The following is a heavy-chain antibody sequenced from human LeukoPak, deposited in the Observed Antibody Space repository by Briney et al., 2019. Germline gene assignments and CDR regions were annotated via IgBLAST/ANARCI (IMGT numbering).Heavy chain of an antibody. V-gene: IGHV3-66*01. D-gene: IGHD5-12*01. CDR2: IYAGGTT. CDR1: GFTVSSSY. CDR3: ARGGNGGYDVSGLDY. Sequence: GGSLRLSCAGSGFTVSSSYMSWVRQAPGKGLEWVSVIYAGGTTYYADSVKGRFTISRDSSKNTLNLQMNSLRAEDTAVYYCARGGNGGYDVSGLDYWGQGTLVTVSS. J-gene: IGHJ4*02.